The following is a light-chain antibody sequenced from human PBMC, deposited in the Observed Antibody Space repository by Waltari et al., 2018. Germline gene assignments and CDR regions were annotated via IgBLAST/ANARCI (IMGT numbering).Light chain of an antibody. CDR1: SGSLSTTSY. Sequence: QTVVTQEPSLSVSPGGTVTLNCALSSGSLSTTSYATGYQQTPGQAPRTLVDKANARSSGDPDRFSGSILGNTAALTITGAQADDESDYYCALYMGSGIWVFGGGTRLTVL. CDR3: ALYMGSGIWV. CDR2: KAN. J-gene: IGLJ3*02. V-gene: IGLV8-61*01.